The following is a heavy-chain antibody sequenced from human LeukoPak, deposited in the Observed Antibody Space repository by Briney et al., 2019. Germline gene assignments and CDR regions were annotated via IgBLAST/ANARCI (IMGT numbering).Heavy chain of an antibody. J-gene: IGHJ4*02. CDR2: IKRTADGGTT. V-gene: IGHV3-15*01. CDR1: GFTFSNAY. Sequence: GGSLRLSCAASGFTFSNAYMSWVRQAPGKGLEWVGLIKRTADGGTTEYASPVKGRFTISRDDSKNTLYLQMNSLQTVDTAVYYCTTDGYYGSALRWGQGTLVTVSS. D-gene: IGHD3-10*01. CDR3: TTDGYYGSALR.